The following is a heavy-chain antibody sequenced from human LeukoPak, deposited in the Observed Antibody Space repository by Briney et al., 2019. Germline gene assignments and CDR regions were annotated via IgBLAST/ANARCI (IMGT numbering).Heavy chain of an antibody. J-gene: IGHJ4*02. V-gene: IGHV1-18*01. CDR2: ISAYNGNT. D-gene: IGHD3-10*01. Sequence: ASVKVSCKASGGTFSSYAISWVRQAPGQGLEWMGWISAYNGNTNYAQKLQGRVTMTTDTSTSTAYMELRSLRSDVTAVYYCARVRDSFQYYYGSGSYPEIWGQGTLVTVSS. CDR3: ARVRDSFQYYYGSGSYPEI. CDR1: GGTFSSYA.